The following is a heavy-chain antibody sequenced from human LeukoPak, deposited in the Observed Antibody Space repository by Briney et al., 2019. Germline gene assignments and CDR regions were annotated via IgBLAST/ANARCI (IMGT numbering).Heavy chain of an antibody. V-gene: IGHV3-23*01. CDR3: AMRDRGYGLDI. J-gene: IGHJ3*02. CDR2: INGGGDIM. D-gene: IGHD3-10*01. CDR1: GFSLRAYD. Sequence: EGSLRLSCAASGFSLRAYDLIWVRQAPGKGLDWVSIINGGGDIMMYEDSVKGRFTISRDNSKNTFYLQMNSLRVEDTAVYYCAMRDRGYGLDIWGQGTMVTVSS.